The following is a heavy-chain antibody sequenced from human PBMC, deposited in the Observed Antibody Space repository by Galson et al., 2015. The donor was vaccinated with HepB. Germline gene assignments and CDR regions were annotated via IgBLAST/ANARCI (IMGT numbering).Heavy chain of an antibody. D-gene: IGHD6-13*01. V-gene: IGHV3-23*01. CDR2: IGGDGGNT. J-gene: IGHJ4*02. CDR3: AAQYSSTWYFDY. Sequence: SLRLSCAASGFTFRNYAMSWVCQAPGKGLEWVSLIGGDGGNTYYVDSVEGRFTISRDDSDNTLYLHMSSLTAEDTAIYYCAAQYSSTWYFDYWGQGTLVTVSS. CDR1: GFTFRNYA.